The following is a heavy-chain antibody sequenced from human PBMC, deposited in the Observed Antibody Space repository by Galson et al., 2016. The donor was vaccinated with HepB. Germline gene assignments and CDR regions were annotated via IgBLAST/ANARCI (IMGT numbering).Heavy chain of an antibody. J-gene: IGHJ4*02. CDR2: IHPSGST. Sequence: ETLSLTCGVNDRSFSGYYWSWIRQPPGKGLEWIGEIHPSGSTNYNPSQKSRLIISVDTAKNQFTLRLTSVTASDPAVYYCARGRYSYDFWGQGTLVSVSS. V-gene: IGHV4-34*01. CDR3: ARGRYSYDF. D-gene: IGHD5-18*01. CDR1: DRSFSGYY.